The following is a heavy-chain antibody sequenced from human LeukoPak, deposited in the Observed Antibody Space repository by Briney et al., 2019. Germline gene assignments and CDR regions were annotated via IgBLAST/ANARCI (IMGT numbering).Heavy chain of an antibody. D-gene: IGHD5-18*01. V-gene: IGHV4-39*07. CDR1: GGSISSSSYY. CDR3: ARKYGFSYGYYFDY. CDR2: IYYSGST. J-gene: IGHJ4*02. Sequence: PSETLSLTCTVSGGSISSSSYYWGWIRQPPGKGLEWIGSIYYSGSTNYNPSLKSRVTISVDRSKNQFSLKLSSVTAADTAVYYCARKYGFSYGYYFDYWGQGTLVTVSS.